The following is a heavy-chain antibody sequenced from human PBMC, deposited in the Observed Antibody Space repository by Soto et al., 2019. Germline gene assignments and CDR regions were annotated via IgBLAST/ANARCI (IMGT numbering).Heavy chain of an antibody. CDR3: ARSRGYSYGSGGYDY. CDR1: GFSLSTSGMC. J-gene: IGHJ4*02. Sequence: SGPTLVNPTQTLTLTCTFSGFSLSTSGMCVSWIRQPPGKALEWLALIDWDDDKYYSTSLKTRLTISKDTSKNQVVLTMTNMDPVDTATYYCARSRGYSYGSGGYDYWGQGTLVTVSS. V-gene: IGHV2-70*01. CDR2: IDWDDDK. D-gene: IGHD5-18*01.